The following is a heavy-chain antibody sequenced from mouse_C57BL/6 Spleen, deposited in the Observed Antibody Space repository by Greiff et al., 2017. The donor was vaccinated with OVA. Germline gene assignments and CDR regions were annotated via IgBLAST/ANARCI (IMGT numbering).Heavy chain of an antibody. V-gene: IGHV5-17*01. CDR1: GFTFSDYG. CDR2: ISSGSSTI. Sequence: EVKVVESGGGLVKPGGSLKLSCAASGFTFSDYGMHWVRQAPEKGLEWVAYISSGSSTIYYADTVKGRFTISRDNAKNTLFLQMTSLRSEDTAMYYCARDTTVVARDYFDYWGQGTTLTVSS. D-gene: IGHD1-1*01. CDR3: ARDTTVVARDYFDY. J-gene: IGHJ2*01.